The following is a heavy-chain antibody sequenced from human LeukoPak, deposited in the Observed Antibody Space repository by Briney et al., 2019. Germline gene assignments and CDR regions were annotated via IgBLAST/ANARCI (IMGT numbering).Heavy chain of an antibody. Sequence: SETLSLTCTVSGGSISSYYWSWIRQPPGKGLEWIGYIYTSGSTNYNPSLKSRVTISVDTSKNQFSLKLSSVTAADTAVYYCARQGQQLVGGNWLDPWGQGTLVTVSS. V-gene: IGHV4-4*09. CDR2: IYTSGST. D-gene: IGHD6-13*01. J-gene: IGHJ5*02. CDR1: GGSISSYY. CDR3: ARQGQQLVGGNWLDP.